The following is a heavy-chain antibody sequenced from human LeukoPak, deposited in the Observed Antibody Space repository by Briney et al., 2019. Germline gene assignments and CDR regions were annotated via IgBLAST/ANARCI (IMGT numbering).Heavy chain of an antibody. CDR2: IRTTAEGAKYA. Sequence: GGSLRLSCAASGFTFRNYAIHWVRQAPGKGLEWISNIRTTAEGAKYAYYADSVKGRVTISRDDGKNTLYLHMNSLRDDDTAVYYCATDQRYAFDYWGQGILVTVSS. CDR1: GFTFRNYA. J-gene: IGHJ4*02. V-gene: IGHV3-48*02. CDR3: ATDQRYAFDY. D-gene: IGHD3-9*01.